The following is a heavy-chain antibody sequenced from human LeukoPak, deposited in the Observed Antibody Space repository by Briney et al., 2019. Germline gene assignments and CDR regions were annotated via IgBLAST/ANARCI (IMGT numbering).Heavy chain of an antibody. CDR1: GFTFSSYA. CDR2: ISGSGGST. D-gene: IGHD4-17*01. V-gene: IGHV3-23*01. Sequence: GGSLKLSCAASGFTFSSYAMSWVRQAPGKGLEWVSAISGSGGSTYYADSVKGRFTISRDNSKNTLYLQMNSLRAEDTAVYYCAKRGDYAFHVDYWGQGTLVTVSS. CDR3: AKRGDYAFHVDY. J-gene: IGHJ4*02.